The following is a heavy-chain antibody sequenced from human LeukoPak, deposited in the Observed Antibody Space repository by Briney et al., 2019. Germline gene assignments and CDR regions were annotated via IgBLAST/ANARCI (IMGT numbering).Heavy chain of an antibody. CDR1: GGTFSSYA. CDR2: IIPIFGTA. D-gene: IGHD3-10*01. J-gene: IGHJ6*02. V-gene: IGHV1-69*13. Sequence: SVKVSCKASGGTFSSYAISWVRQAPGQGLEWMGGIIPIFGTADYAQKFQGRVTITADESTSTACMELSSLRSEDTAVYYCARDQVELLPPQYYYYGMDVWGQGTTVTVSS. CDR3: ARDQVELLPPQYYYYGMDV.